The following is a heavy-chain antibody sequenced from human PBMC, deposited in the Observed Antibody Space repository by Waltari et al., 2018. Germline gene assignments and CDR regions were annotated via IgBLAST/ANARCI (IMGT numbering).Heavy chain of an antibody. D-gene: IGHD3-9*01. CDR2: IRSKTYGETR. Sequence: QLVESGGGSIQAGGSLTLSCPTSGFNFGCFALGWFRQAPGKGLEWVGFIRSKTYGETREYAATVKRRFTISRDDSKGIAYLQMNNLKVEDTAVYYCSREQNFEIINWFDPWGPGTLVTVSS. CDR3: SREQNFEIINWFDP. V-gene: IGHV3-49*03. J-gene: IGHJ5*02. CDR1: GFNFGCFA.